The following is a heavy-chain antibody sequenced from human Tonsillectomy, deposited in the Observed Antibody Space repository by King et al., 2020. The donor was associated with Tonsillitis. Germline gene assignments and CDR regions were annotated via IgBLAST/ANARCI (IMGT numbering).Heavy chain of an antibody. Sequence: VQLVESGGGVVQPGRSLRLSCAASGFTFVSYGMHWVRQAPGKGLQWLAVISFDGDKKNYADSVKGRFTISRDNSKNTLYLQMNSLRAEDTAVYYCAKDYEAVASHRNYYYYIMDVWGQGTTVTVSS. V-gene: IGHV3-30*18. CDR1: GFTFVSYG. CDR2: ISFDGDKK. J-gene: IGHJ6*02. D-gene: IGHD3-22*01. CDR3: AKDYEAVASHRNYYYYIMDV.